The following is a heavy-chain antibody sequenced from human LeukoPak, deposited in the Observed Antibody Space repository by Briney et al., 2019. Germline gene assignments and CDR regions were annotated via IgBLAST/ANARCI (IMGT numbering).Heavy chain of an antibody. CDR2: ISTSSTYI. CDR1: GFTFCDYS. V-gene: IGHV3-21*04. Sequence: GGSLRLSCAASGFTFCDYSMNWVRQAPGKGLEWVSSISTSSTYIYYADSVKGRFTISRDNSKNTLYLQMNSLRAEDTAVYYWARGGGEMATSACFDYWGQGTLVTVSS. J-gene: IGHJ4*02. CDR3: ARGGGEMATSACFDY. D-gene: IGHD5-24*01.